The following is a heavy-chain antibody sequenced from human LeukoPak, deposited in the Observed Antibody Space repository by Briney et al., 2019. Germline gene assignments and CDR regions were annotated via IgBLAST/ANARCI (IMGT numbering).Heavy chain of an antibody. V-gene: IGHV3-23*01. Sequence: GGSLRLSCAASGFTFSSYAMSWVRQAPGKGLEWVSAISGSGGSTYYADSVKGRFTISRDTSKNTLYLQMNSLRAEDTALYYCAKGSYSYYYMDVWGKGTTVTISS. CDR2: ISGSGGST. J-gene: IGHJ6*03. D-gene: IGHD3-16*01. CDR3: AKGSYSYYYMDV. CDR1: GFTFSSYA.